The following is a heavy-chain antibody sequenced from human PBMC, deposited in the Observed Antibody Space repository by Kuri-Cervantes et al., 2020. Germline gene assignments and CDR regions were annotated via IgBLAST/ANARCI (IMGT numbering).Heavy chain of an antibody. Sequence: GGSLRLSCKGSGYSFPSYWIGWVRQMPGKGLEWMGIIYPGDSDTRYSPSFQGQVTISADKSISTAYLQWSSLKASDTAMYFCARLPDSRGPLHFDYWGQGALVTVSS. CDR2: IYPGDSDT. V-gene: IGHV5-51*01. CDR3: ARLPDSRGPLHFDY. J-gene: IGHJ4*02. D-gene: IGHD6-19*01. CDR1: GYSFPSYW.